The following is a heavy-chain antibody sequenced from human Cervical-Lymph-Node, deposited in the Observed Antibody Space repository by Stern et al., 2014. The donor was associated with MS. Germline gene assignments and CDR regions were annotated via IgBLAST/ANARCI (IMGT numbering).Heavy chain of an antibody. V-gene: IGHV3-53*01. D-gene: IGHD4-23*01. J-gene: IGHJ4*02. CDR3: ARVPPGYGSNSFFDY. CDR1: GFTVRRTY. CDR2: IFSGGAT. Sequence: VQLVLSGGGLIQPGGSLRLSCAPSGFTVRRTYMSWVRQAPGRGLERASIIFSGGATSYAVSVKGRFTISRDNSRNTLYLQMNSLRAEDTAFYYCARVPPGYGSNSFFDYWGQGNLVTVSS.